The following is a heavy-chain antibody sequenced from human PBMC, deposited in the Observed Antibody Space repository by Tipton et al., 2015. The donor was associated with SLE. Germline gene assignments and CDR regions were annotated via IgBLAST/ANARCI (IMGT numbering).Heavy chain of an antibody. V-gene: IGHV1-18*01. CDR2: ISAYNGDT. CDR3: ARDALYYRNAFYI. D-gene: IGHD1-14*01. Sequence: QLVQSGVEVKKPGASVKVSCKASGYTFTSYGICWVRQAPGQGLEWMGWISAYNGDTNYAQKFQGRVTMTTDTSTSTAYMELRSLRSDDTAVYYCARDALYYRNAFYIWGQGTMVTVSS. J-gene: IGHJ3*02. CDR1: GYTFTSYG.